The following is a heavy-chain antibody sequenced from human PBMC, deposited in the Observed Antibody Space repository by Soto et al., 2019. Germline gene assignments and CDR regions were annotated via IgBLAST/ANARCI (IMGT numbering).Heavy chain of an antibody. CDR1: GFTFGAYV. CDR2: ISYDGNNK. CDR3: ARGRDCISTSCYSWGYYYYYYGMDV. J-gene: IGHJ6*02. V-gene: IGHV3-30-3*01. Sequence: GGSLRLSCAASGFTFGAYVMHWVRQAPGKGLEWVAHISYDGNNKYYADSVKGRFTISRDNFKNTLYLQMSSLRTDDTAVYYCARGRDCISTSCYSWGYYYYYYGMDVWGQGTTVTVSS. D-gene: IGHD2-2*01.